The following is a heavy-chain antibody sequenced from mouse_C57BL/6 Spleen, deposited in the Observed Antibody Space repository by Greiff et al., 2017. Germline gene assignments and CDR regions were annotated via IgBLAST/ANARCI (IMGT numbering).Heavy chain of an antibody. CDR1: GYTFTSYW. CDR3: AKDSSGYGYYCDY. CDR2: IHPNSGST. J-gene: IGHJ2*01. D-gene: IGHD3-2*02. Sequence: QVQLQQPGAELVKPGASVKLSCKASGYTFTSYWMHWVKQRPGQGLEWIGMIHPNSGSTNYNEKFKSKATLTVDKSSSTAYMQLSSLTSEDSAVYYCAKDSSGYGYYCDYWGQGTTLTVSS. V-gene: IGHV1-64*01.